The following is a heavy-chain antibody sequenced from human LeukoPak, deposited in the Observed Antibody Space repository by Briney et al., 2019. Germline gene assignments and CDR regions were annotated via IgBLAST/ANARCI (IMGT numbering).Heavy chain of an antibody. Sequence: SGGSLRLSCAASGFTFSSYAMSWVRQAPGKGLEWVSAISGSGGSTYYADSVKGRFTISRDNSKNTLYLQMNSLRAEDTAVYYCAKEPLGCSSTSCYPVWFDPWGQGTLVTVSS. J-gene: IGHJ5*02. CDR2: ISGSGGST. CDR1: GFTFSSYA. D-gene: IGHD2-2*01. V-gene: IGHV3-23*01. CDR3: AKEPLGCSSTSCYPVWFDP.